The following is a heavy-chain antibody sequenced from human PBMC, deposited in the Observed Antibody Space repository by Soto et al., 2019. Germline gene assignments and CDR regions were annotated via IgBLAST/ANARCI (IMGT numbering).Heavy chain of an antibody. CDR2: ISYDGSNK. Sequence: GGSLRLSCAASGFTFSSYGMHWVRQAPGKGLEWVAVISYDGSNKYYADSVKGRFTISRDNSKNTLYLQMNSLRAEDTAVYYCAKDQGSGYDLPGDYYGMDVWGQGTTVTVSS. V-gene: IGHV3-30*18. J-gene: IGHJ6*02. CDR3: AKDQGSGYDLPGDYYGMDV. D-gene: IGHD5-12*01. CDR1: GFTFSSYG.